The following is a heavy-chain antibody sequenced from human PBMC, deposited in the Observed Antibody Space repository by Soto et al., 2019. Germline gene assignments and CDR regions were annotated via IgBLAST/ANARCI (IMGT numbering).Heavy chain of an antibody. D-gene: IGHD3-3*01. CDR3: ARDLDITIFGVVLDY. CDR1: GFTFSSYS. Sequence: GGSLRLSCAASGFTFSSYSMNWVRQAPGKGLEWVSSISSSSSYIYYADSVKGRFTISRDNAKNSLYLQMNSLRAEDTAVYYCARDLDITIFGVVLDYWGQGTLVTVS. V-gene: IGHV3-21*01. CDR2: ISSSSSYI. J-gene: IGHJ4*02.